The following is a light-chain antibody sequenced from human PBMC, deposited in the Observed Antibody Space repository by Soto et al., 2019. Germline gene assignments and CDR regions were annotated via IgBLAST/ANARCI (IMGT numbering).Light chain of an antibody. V-gene: IGKV1-5*03. CDR3: QQYNNWWT. J-gene: IGKJ1*01. CDR1: QTISSW. CDR2: KAS. Sequence: DIQMTQSPSTLSGSVGDRVTITCRASQTISSWLAWYQQKPGKAPKLLIYKASTLKSGVPSRFSGSGSGTEFTLTISRLQYEDFAVYCCQQYNNWWTFGQGTKVDIK.